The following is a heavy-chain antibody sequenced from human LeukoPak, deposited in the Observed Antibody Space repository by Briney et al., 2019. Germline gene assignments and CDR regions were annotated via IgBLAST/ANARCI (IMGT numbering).Heavy chain of an antibody. V-gene: IGHV3-30*04. Sequence: PGTSLRLSCAASGFPFSNYAMHWVRQAPGKGLEWVAVILYDGSNKDYADSVKGRFTISRDNSKNTLYLQMNSLRGEDTAVYYCARDGDSQYCSSTNCLFHYWGQGTLVTVSS. CDR2: ILYDGSNK. CDR1: GFPFSNYA. J-gene: IGHJ4*02. CDR3: ARDGDSQYCSSTNCLFHY. D-gene: IGHD2-2*01.